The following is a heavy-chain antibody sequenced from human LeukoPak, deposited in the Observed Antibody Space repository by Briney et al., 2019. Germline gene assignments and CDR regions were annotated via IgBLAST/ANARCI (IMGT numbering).Heavy chain of an antibody. V-gene: IGHV4-39*01. CDR1: GGSISSSSYY. CDR2: IYYSGST. CDR3: ARPHYSSSWGDAFDI. Sequence: SETLSLTCTVSGGSISSSSYYWGWIRQPPGKGLEWIGSIYYSGSTYYNPSLKSRVTISVDTSKNQFSLKLSSVTAADTAVYYCARPHYSSSWGDAFDIWGQGTMVTVSS. D-gene: IGHD6-13*01. J-gene: IGHJ3*02.